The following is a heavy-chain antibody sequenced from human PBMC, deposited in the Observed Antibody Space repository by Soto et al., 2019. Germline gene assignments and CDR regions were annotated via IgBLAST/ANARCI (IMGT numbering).Heavy chain of an antibody. CDR2: IYYSGST. J-gene: IGHJ4*02. Sequence: TLSLTCTVSGCSISRGVYYWSWIRQPPGKGLEWIGYIYYSGSTYYNPSLKSRVTISVDTSKNQFSLKLSSVTAADTAVYYCARGPGDFDYWGQGTLVTVSS. D-gene: IGHD3-10*01. V-gene: IGHV4-30-4*01. CDR1: GCSISRGVYY. CDR3: ARGPGDFDY.